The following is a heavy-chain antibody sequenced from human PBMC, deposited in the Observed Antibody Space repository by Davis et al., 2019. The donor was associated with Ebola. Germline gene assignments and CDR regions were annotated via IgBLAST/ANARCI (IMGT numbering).Heavy chain of an antibody. D-gene: IGHD3-9*01. CDR1: GYTFTGYY. Sequence: ASVKVSCKASGYTFTGYYMHWVRQAPGQGLEWMGWINPNSGGTNYAQKFQGWVTMTRDTSISTAYMELSRLRSDDTAVYYCARDILTAHIPLSYYYGMDVWGQGTTVTVSS. CDR2: INPNSGGT. V-gene: IGHV1-2*04. J-gene: IGHJ6*02. CDR3: ARDILTAHIPLSYYYGMDV.